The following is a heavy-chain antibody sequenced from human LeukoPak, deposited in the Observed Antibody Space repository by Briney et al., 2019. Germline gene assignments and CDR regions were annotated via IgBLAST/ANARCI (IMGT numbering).Heavy chain of an antibody. Sequence: ASVKVSCKASGYTFTGYYIHWVRQAPGQGLEWMGWINPNSGGTNYAQNFQGRVTMTRDTSISTAYMELSRLRSDDTAVYYCARARRITMIVVVEGDWFDPWGQGTLVTVSS. J-gene: IGHJ5*02. CDR3: ARARRITMIVVVEGDWFDP. CDR1: GYTFTGYY. V-gene: IGHV1-2*02. CDR2: INPNSGGT. D-gene: IGHD3-22*01.